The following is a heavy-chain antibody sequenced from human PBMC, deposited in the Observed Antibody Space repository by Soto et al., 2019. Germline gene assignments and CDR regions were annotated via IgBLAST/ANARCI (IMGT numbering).Heavy chain of an antibody. CDR1: GFTFSYAW. CDR3: TPDTSAANIFDY. Sequence: EVQLVESGGRLVKPGGSLTLSCAASGFTFSYAWMNWVRQTPGKGLEWVGRIKSYGDGGTTDYAALVKGRFTISRNDSKNTPYLQMNSLKTDDTAVYYCTPDTSAANIFDYWGQGTLVTVSS. V-gene: IGHV3-15*01. J-gene: IGHJ4*02. D-gene: IGHD2-15*01. CDR2: IKSYGDGGTT.